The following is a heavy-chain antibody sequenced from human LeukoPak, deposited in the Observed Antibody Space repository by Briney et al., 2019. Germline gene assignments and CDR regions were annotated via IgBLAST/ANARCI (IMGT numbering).Heavy chain of an antibody. V-gene: IGHV1-69*01. CDR2: IIPIFGTA. CDR1: GGTFSSYA. Sequence: SVKVSCKASGGTFSSYAIGWVRQAPGQGLEWMGGIIPIFGTANYAQKFQGRVTITADESTSTAYMELSSLRSEDTAVYYCARSRDYYDSSGYYDYWGQGTLVTVSS. J-gene: IGHJ4*02. D-gene: IGHD3-22*01. CDR3: ARSRDYYDSSGYYDY.